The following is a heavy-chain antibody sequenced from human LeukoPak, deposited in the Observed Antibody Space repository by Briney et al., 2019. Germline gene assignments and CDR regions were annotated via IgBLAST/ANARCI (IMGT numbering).Heavy chain of an antibody. J-gene: IGHJ4*02. V-gene: IGHV3-74*01. D-gene: IGHD2-15*01. CDR2: INNDGSTT. CDR3: ARGGFCSGADCRGSFDY. CDR1: ELTISSYW. Sequence: PGGSLRLSCAASELTISSYWMHWVRQAPGEGLVWVSHINNDGSTTTYADSVKGRFTISRDNAKNTLYLHVNSLRAEDTAVYYCARGGFCSGADCRGSFDYWGQGSLVTVSS.